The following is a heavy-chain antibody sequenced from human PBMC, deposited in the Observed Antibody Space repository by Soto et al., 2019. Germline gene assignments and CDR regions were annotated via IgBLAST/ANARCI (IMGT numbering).Heavy chain of an antibody. D-gene: IGHD3-22*01. CDR3: ARFRYFASSAYPTCPYGLDV. CDR2: INHSGST. Sequence: QVHLQQWGAGLLKPSETLSLTCGVSGGSFSGNYWTWIRQPPGKGLQWIGEINHSGSTNYNPSLRSRVTISIDTSKNQFSLNLTSVTAADTAVYYCARFRYFASSAYPTCPYGLDVWGLGTTVTVSS. CDR1: GGSFSGNY. J-gene: IGHJ6*02. V-gene: IGHV4-34*01.